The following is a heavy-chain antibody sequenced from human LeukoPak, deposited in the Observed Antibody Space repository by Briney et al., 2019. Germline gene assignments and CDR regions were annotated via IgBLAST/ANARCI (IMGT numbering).Heavy chain of an antibody. CDR3: ARDGGHYEMDL. J-gene: IGHJ6*02. Sequence: GASVKVSCKASGYTHTTRHIHWVRQAPGLGLEWMGIIYLTEGSTIDVQRFHGRVTLTRDTSTSTVYMELNRLTSEDTAVYYCARDGGHYEMDLWGQGTTVSVSS. CDR1: GYTHTTRH. V-gene: IGHV1-46*01. CDR2: IYLTEGST. D-gene: IGHD3-3*01.